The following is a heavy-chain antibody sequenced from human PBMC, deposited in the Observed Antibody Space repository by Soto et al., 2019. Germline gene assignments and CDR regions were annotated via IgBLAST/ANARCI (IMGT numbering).Heavy chain of an antibody. Sequence: GGSLRLSCAASGFTFSSYWMSWVRQAPGKGLEWVANIKQDGSEKYYVDSVKGRFTISRDNAKNSLYLQMNSLRAEDTAVYYCARLMTEYNWNYVAYYYYMDVWGKGTTVTVSS. CDR3: ARLMTEYNWNYVAYYYYMDV. D-gene: IGHD1-7*01. CDR1: GFTFSSYW. J-gene: IGHJ6*03. V-gene: IGHV3-7*01. CDR2: IKQDGSEK.